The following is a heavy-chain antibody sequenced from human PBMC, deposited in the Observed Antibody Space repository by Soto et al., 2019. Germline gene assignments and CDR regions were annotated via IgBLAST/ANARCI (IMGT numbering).Heavy chain of an antibody. Sequence: ASVKVSCKASGYTFTSYAMHWVRQAPGQRLEWMGWINAGNGNTKYSQKFQGRVTITRDTSASTAYMELSSLRSENTAVNYYADPTSGCYFFGMKVWGQGPTVTVS. CDR2: INAGNGNT. D-gene: IGHD3-10*01. V-gene: IGHV1-3*01. J-gene: IGHJ6*02. CDR3: ADPTSGCYFFGMKV. CDR1: GYTFTSYA.